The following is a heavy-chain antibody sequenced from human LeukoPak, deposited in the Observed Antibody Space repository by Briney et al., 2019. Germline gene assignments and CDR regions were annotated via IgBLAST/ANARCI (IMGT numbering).Heavy chain of an antibody. CDR1: GGSISSYY. V-gene: IGHV4-59*01. D-gene: IGHD1-26*01. J-gene: IGHJ4*02. Sequence: PSGTLSLTCTVSGGSISSYYWSWIRQPPGKGLEWIGYIYYSGSTNYNPSLKSRVTISVDTSKNQFSLKLSSVTAADTAVYYCARIGIYSGSYVNYWGQGTLVTVSS. CDR3: ARIGIYSGSYVNY. CDR2: IYYSGST.